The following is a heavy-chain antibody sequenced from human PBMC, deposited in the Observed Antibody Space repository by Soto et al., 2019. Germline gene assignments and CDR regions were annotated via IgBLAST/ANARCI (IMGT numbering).Heavy chain of an antibody. CDR2: ISSSSSYI. V-gene: IGHV3-21*01. CDR3: ARDYGDYDREPDY. Sequence: EVQLVESGGGLVKPGGSLRLSCAASGFTFSSYSMNWVRQAPGKGLEWVSSISSSSSYIYYADSVKGRFTISRDNAKNSLYLQMNSLRAEDTAVYYCARDYGDYDREPDYWGQGTLVTVSS. CDR1: GFTFSSYS. J-gene: IGHJ4*02. D-gene: IGHD4-17*01.